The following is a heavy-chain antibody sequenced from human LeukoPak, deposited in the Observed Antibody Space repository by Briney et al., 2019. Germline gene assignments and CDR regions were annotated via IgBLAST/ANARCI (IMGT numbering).Heavy chain of an antibody. Sequence: GESLKISCKGSGYSFTSYWIGWVRQVPGKGLEWMGIIYPGDSDTRYSPSFQGQVTISADKSISTAYLQWSSLKASDTAMYYCARQPVAANSYYYYYGMDVWGQGTTVTVSS. D-gene: IGHD4/OR15-4a*01. CDR2: IYPGDSDT. CDR1: GYSFTSYW. V-gene: IGHV5-51*01. CDR3: ARQPVAANSYYYYYGMDV. J-gene: IGHJ6*02.